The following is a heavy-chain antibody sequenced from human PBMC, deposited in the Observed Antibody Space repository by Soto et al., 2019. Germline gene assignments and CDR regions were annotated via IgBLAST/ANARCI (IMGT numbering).Heavy chain of an antibody. CDR3: ARDTYGSGWYLWFDP. V-gene: IGHV4-59*01. CDR2: IYYSGST. Sequence: SETLSLTCTVSGGSISSYYWSWIRQPPGKGLEWIGYIYYSGSTNYNPSLKSRVTISVDTSKNQFSLKLSSVTAADTAVYYCARDTYGSGWYLWFDPWGQGTLVTVSS. CDR1: GGSISSYY. J-gene: IGHJ5*02. D-gene: IGHD6-19*01.